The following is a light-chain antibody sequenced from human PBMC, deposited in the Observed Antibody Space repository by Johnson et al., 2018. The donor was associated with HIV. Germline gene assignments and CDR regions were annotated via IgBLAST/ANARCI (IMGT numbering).Light chain of an antibody. CDR2: KDN. J-gene: IGLJ1*01. Sequence: QYVLTQPPSVSAAPGQKVTISCSGSSSTIGNNFVSWYQVLPGTAPKLLIYKDNTRPSGIPDRFSGPKSGTSATLGITGLQTADEADYFGGAWDSSLSAGTRYVFGTGTKVTVL. CDR1: SSTIGNNF. V-gene: IGLV1-51*02. CDR3: GAWDSSLSAGTRYV.